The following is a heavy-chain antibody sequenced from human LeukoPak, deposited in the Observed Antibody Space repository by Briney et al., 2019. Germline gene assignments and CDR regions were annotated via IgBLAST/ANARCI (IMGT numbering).Heavy chain of an antibody. CDR2: ISYGGTTI. CDR1: GFTFSDSY. V-gene: IGHV3-11*04. CDR3: ARDLNWETY. Sequence: PGGSLRLSCAASGFTFSDSYMTWIRQAPGKGLEWVSYISYGGTTIYYADSVKGRFTISRDNAMSSLYLQMNSLRAEDTAVYYCARDLNWETYWGQGTLVSVSS. D-gene: IGHD7-27*01. J-gene: IGHJ4*02.